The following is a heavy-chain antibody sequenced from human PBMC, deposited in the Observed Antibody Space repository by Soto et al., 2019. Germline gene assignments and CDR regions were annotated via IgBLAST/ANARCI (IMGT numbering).Heavy chain of an antibody. CDR2: ISYDGSNK. Sequence: QVQLVESGGGVVQPGRSLRLSFADSGFTFSSYAMHWVRQAPGKGLEWVAVISYDGSNKYYADSVKGRFTISRDNSKNTLYLQRNSLRAEDTAVYHCVRDGWREEWGQGTLVTVSS. V-gene: IGHV3-30-3*01. D-gene: IGHD3-3*01. J-gene: IGHJ4*02. CDR3: VRDGWREE. CDR1: GFTFSSYA.